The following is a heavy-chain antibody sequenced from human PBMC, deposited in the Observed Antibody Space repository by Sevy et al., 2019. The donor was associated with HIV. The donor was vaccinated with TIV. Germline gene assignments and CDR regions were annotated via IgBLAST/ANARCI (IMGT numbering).Heavy chain of an antibody. J-gene: IGHJ4*02. CDR3: ARDLPPSATTVAHFDY. V-gene: IGHV3-48*03. Sequence: GSLRLSCAASGFKFSSYEMNWVRQAPGKGLEWVSYISNGATTISYSDSVRGRFTISRDNAKNLLFLQMNSLRPEDTAVYYCARDLPPSATTVAHFDYWGQGTLVTVSS. D-gene: IGHD4-17*01. CDR1: GFKFSSYE. CDR2: ISNGATTI.